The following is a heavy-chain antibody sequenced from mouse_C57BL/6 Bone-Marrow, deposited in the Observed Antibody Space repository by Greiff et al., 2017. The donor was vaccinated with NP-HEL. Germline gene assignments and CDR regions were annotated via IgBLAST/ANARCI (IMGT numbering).Heavy chain of an antibody. CDR1: GYSITSDY. D-gene: IGHD2-1*01. CDR3: ARGKLEGNYGGDYFDY. CDR2: ISYSGST. Sequence: VQLKESGPGLAKPSQTLSLTCSVTGYSITSDYWNWIRKFPGNKLEYMGYISYSGSTYYNPSLKSRISITRDTSKNQYYLQLNSVTTEDTATYYCARGKLEGNYGGDYFDYWGQGTTLTVSS. J-gene: IGHJ2*01. V-gene: IGHV3-8*01.